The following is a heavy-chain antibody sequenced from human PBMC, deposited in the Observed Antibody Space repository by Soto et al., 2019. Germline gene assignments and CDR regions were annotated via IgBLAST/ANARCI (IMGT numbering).Heavy chain of an antibody. Sequence: PGESLKISCKGSGYSFTSYWISWVRQMPGKGLEWMGRVDPSDSYTNYSPSFQGHVTISADKSISTAYLQWSSLKASDTAMYYCARHLTYIVVVPADINSLDSGMDVWGQGTKVTVSS. CDR2: VDPSDSYT. J-gene: IGHJ6*02. D-gene: IGHD2-2*01. V-gene: IGHV5-10-1*01. CDR1: GYSFTSYW. CDR3: ARHLTYIVVVPADINSLDSGMDV.